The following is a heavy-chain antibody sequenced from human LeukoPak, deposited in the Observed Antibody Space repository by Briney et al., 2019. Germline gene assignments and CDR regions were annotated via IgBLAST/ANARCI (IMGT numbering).Heavy chain of an antibody. J-gene: IGHJ4*02. V-gene: IGHV4-34*01. CDR1: GGSFSGYY. Sequence: ETLSLTCAVYGGSFSGYYWSWIRQPPGKGLEWIGEINHSGSTNYNPSLKSRVTISVDTSKNQFSLKLSSVTAADTAVYYCARSRLARLHFDYWGQGTLVTVSS. D-gene: IGHD2-15*01. CDR2: INHSGST. CDR3: ARSRLARLHFDY.